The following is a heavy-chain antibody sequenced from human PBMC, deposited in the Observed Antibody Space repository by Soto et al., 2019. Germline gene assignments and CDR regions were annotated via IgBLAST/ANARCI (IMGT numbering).Heavy chain of an antibody. J-gene: IGHJ4*02. V-gene: IGHV3-23*01. Sequence: GGSLRLSCATSGLTFSNYAMSWVRQAPGKGLEWVSSIIGSGGTTYYADSVKGRFTISRDNSKNTLYLQMNSLRAEDTAVYYCARDPYGADNCWGQGTLVTVSS. CDR3: ARDPYGADNC. CDR1: GLTFSNYA. D-gene: IGHD4-17*01. CDR2: IIGSGGTT.